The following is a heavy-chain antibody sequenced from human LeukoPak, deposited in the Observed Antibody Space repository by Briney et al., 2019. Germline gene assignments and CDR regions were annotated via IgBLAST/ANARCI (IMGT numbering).Heavy chain of an antibody. J-gene: IGHJ1*01. CDR3: ARTRYSSSWYED. CDR2: IYYSGST. CDR1: GGSISSSSYY. D-gene: IGHD6-13*01. Sequence: SETLSLTCTVSGGSISSSSYYWGWIRQPPGKGLEWIGSIYYSGSTYYNPSLKSRVTISVDTSKNQFSLKLSSVTAADTAVYYCARTRYSSSWYEDWGQGTLVTVSS. V-gene: IGHV4-39*07.